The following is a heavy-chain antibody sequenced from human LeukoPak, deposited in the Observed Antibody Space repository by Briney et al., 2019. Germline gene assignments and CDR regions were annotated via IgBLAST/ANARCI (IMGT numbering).Heavy chain of an antibody. CDR3: ARDSLGVTAAMVTVY. V-gene: IGHV1-46*01. Sequence: ASVNVSCQASGYTLTRYHMHWVRQAPGQGLEWMGIINTSGGSTSYAQKFQGRVTLTRDTTTSTVYMELSSLRSEDTAVFYCARDSLGVTAAMVTVYWGQGTLVTVSS. J-gene: IGHJ4*02. D-gene: IGHD5-18*01. CDR1: GYTLTRYH. CDR2: INTSGGST.